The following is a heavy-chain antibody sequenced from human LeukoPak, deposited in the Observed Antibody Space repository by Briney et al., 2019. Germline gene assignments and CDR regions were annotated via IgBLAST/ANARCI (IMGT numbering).Heavy chain of an antibody. Sequence: ASVKVSCKASGYTFTSYYMHWVRQAPGQGLEWMGIINPSGGSTSYAQKFQGRVTMTRDMSTSTDYMELSSLRSENTAVYYCARDNSVEDTAWWFDPWGQGTLVTVSS. J-gene: IGHJ5*02. CDR1: GYTFTSYY. CDR3: ARDNSVEDTAWWFDP. V-gene: IGHV1-46*01. CDR2: INPSGGST. D-gene: IGHD4-23*01.